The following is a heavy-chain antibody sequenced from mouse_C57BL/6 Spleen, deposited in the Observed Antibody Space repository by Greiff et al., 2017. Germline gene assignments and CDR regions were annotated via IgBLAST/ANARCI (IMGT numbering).Heavy chain of an antibody. CDR1: GYTFTSYW. Sequence: QVQLQQSGAELVKPGASVKLSCKASGYTFTSYWITWVKQRPGQGLEWIGDIYPGSGSTYYNEKFKSKATLTVDTSSSTAYMQLSSLTSEDSAVYYCARRSYDRTGLAYWGQGTPVTVSA. CDR2: IYPGSGST. J-gene: IGHJ3*01. CDR3: ARRSYDRTGLAY. D-gene: IGHD2-3*01. V-gene: IGHV1-55*01.